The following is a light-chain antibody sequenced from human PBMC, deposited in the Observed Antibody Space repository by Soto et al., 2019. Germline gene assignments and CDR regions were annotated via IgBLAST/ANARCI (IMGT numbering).Light chain of an antibody. V-gene: IGKV1-5*03. CDR1: QTIDSL. CDR3: QHHNSYSEA. J-gene: IGKJ1*01. Sequence: DIQMTQSPSTLSASVGDRVTITCRASQTIDSLLAWYQQRPGKPPNLLIYEASTLASGVPSRFSGSGSGTEFTLTISSLQPDDFATYYCQHHNSYSEAFGQGTK. CDR2: EAS.